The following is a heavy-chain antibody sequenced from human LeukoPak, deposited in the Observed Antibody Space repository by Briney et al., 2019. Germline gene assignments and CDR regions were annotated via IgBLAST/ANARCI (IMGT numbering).Heavy chain of an antibody. D-gene: IGHD6-19*01. J-gene: IGHJ4*01. CDR3: AKGIYTCGWSFFDY. CDR1: GFTFSNSA. Sequence: GGSLRLSCAASGFTFSNSAMSWVRQAPGKGLEWVSTLSGSGITTYYADSVKGRFTISRDNSKNTLYLQMNSLRAEDTAVYYCAKGIYTCGWSFFDYWGHGTLVTVSS. CDR2: LSGSGITT. V-gene: IGHV3-23*01.